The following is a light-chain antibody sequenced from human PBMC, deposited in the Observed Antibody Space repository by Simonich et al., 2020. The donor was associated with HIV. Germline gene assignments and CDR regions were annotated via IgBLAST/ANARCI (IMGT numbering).Light chain of an antibody. CDR2: ENN. Sequence: NFMLTQPHSVSESPGKTVTISCTRSSGSIASNYVQWYQQRPGSAPTTVIYENNQSPSGVPDRFSGSIDSSSNSASLTISGLKTEDEADYYCSSYTSSSTVVFGGGTKLTVL. CDR3: SSYTSSSTVV. CDR1: SGSIASNY. V-gene: IGLV6-57*03. J-gene: IGLJ2*01.